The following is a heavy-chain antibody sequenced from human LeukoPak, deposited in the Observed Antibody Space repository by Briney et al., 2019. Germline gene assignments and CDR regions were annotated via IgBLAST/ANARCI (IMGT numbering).Heavy chain of an antibody. CDR2: IYYSGST. D-gene: IGHD3-10*01. Sequence: SETLSLTCTVSGGSISRSSYYWGWIRQPPGKGLEWIGSIYYSGSTYNNPSLKSRVTMSVDTSKNQFTLKLSSVTAADTAVYYCATWNGSGSPHLDYWGQGTLLTVSS. CDR3: ATWNGSGSPHLDY. V-gene: IGHV4-39*06. CDR1: GGSISRSSYY. J-gene: IGHJ4*02.